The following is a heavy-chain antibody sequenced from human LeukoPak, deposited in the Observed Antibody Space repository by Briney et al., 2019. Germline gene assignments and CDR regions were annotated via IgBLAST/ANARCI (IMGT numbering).Heavy chain of an antibody. Sequence: PGGSLRLSCAASGFTFDDYAMHWVRQAPGKGLEWVSGITWNSDNIEYADSVKGRFTISRDNAKNSLYLQMNSLRVDDTAVYYCAKDGTRGIRFGKIPHYFDYWGQGTLVTVSS. CDR2: ITWNSDNI. CDR3: AKDGTRGIRFGKIPHYFDY. J-gene: IGHJ4*02. D-gene: IGHD3-10*01. CDR1: GFTFDDYA. V-gene: IGHV3-9*01.